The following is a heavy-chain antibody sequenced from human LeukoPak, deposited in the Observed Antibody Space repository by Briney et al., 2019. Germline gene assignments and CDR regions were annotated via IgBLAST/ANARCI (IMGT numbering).Heavy chain of an antibody. V-gene: IGHV1-69*01. D-gene: IGHD2-2*01. CDR3: ASPGYQLLFGTSMWFDP. CDR2: XXXXFGTA. Sequence: XXFSXXXXXWXXQAPGQGXXWMGGXXXXFGTANYAQEFQGRVTITADESTSTAYMELSSLRSEDTAVYYCASPGYQLLFGTSMWFDPWGQGTLVTVSS. CDR1: XXFSXXX. J-gene: IGHJ5*02.